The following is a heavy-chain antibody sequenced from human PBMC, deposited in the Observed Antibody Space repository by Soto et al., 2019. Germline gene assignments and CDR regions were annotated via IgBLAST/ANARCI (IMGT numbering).Heavy chain of an antibody. CDR2: IIPIFGTA. CDR3: ARLVVPAAIPINWFDP. Sequence: QVQLVQSGAEVKKPGSSAKVSCKASGGTFSSYAISWVRQAPGQGLEWMGGIIPIFGTANYAQKFQGRVTITADESTSTAYMELSSLRSEDTAVYYCARLVVPAAIPINWFDPWGQGTLVTVSS. J-gene: IGHJ5*02. D-gene: IGHD2-2*01. V-gene: IGHV1-69*01. CDR1: GGTFSSYA.